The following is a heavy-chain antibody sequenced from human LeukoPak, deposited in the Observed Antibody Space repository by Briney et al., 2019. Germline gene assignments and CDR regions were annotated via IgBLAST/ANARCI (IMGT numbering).Heavy chain of an antibody. V-gene: IGHV1-2*02. CDR1: GYTFTGYY. J-gene: IGHJ4*02. Sequence: GASVKVSCKASGYTFTGYYMHWVRQAPGQGLEWMGWINPNSGGTNYAQKFQGRVTMTRDTSISTAYMELSSLRSEDTAVYYCARDHEGGGQGLLWFGELFGWGQGTLVTVSS. CDR2: INPNSGGT. CDR3: ARDHEGGGQGLLWFGELFG. D-gene: IGHD3-10*01.